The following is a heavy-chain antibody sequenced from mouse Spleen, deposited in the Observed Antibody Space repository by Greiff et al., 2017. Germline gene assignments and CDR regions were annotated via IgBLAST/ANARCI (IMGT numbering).Heavy chain of an antibody. V-gene: IGHV1-54*03. Sequence: QVQLQQSGAELVRPGTSVKVSCKASGYAFTNYLIEWVKQRPGQGLEWIGVINPGSGGTNYNEKFKGKATLTADKSSSTAYMQLSSLTSDDSAVYFCARNWGFFDYWGQGTTLTVSS. CDR3: ARNWGFFDY. J-gene: IGHJ2*01. CDR2: INPGSGGT. CDR1: GYAFTNYL. D-gene: IGHD4-1*01.